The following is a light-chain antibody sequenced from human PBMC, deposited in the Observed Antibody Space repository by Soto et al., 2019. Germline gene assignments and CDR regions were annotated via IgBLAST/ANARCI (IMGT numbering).Light chain of an antibody. Sequence: EIVMTQSPATLSVSPGERATLSCRASQSVSSNLAWYQQKLGQAPRLLIYGASTRATGIPARFSGSGSETEFTLTISRLQSDDFAVYYCQHYNNWPPWTFGQGTKVEIK. J-gene: IGKJ1*01. CDR1: QSVSSN. CDR3: QHYNNWPPWT. V-gene: IGKV3-15*01. CDR2: GAS.